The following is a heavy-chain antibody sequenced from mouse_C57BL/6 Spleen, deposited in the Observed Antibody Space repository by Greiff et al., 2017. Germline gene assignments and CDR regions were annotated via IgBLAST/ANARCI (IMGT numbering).Heavy chain of an antibody. V-gene: IGHV1-82*01. D-gene: IGHD1-1*01. J-gene: IGHJ1*03. CDR1: GYAFSSSW. Sequence: QVQLQQSGPELVKPGASVKISCKASGYAFSSSWMNWVKQRPGKGLEWIGRIYPGDGDTNYNGKFKGKATLTADKSSSTAYMQLSSLTSEDSAVYFCARPSNYYGSSDWYFDVWGTGTTVTVSS. CDR3: ARPSNYYGSSDWYFDV. CDR2: IYPGDGDT.